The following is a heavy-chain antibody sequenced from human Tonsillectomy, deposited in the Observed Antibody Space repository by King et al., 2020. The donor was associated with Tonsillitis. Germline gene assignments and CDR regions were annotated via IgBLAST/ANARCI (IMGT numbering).Heavy chain of an antibody. CDR2: IIPPFGLL. CDR3: ATDFFSAAASGVNAFNV. CDR1: GDAFSIYA. Sequence: QLVQSGAEVKKPGSSVKVACQSSGDAFSIYAISWVRQAPEQGLGGMGRIIPPFGLLTYSQVFQDRVTITAAKPTTTTYMELRSLRSGDTATYYCATDFFSAAASGVNAFNVWGQGTGITVSS. J-gene: IGHJ3*01. V-gene: IGHV1-69*09. D-gene: IGHD6-13*01.